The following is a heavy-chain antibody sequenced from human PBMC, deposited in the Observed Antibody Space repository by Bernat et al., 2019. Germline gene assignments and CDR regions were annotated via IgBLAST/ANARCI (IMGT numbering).Heavy chain of an antibody. J-gene: IGHJ4*02. CDR2: ISGSGATT. Sequence: EVQLLESGGGLVQPGGSLRLSCAASGFTFSTYAMTWVRQAPGKGLEWVSVISGSGATTYYADSVKGRFTISRDNSKNTLYLQMNSLRAEDTAVYYCAREKVVGLFDYWGQGTLVTVSS. CDR3: AREKVVGLFDY. V-gene: IGHV3-23*01. D-gene: IGHD1-26*01. CDR1: GFTFSTYA.